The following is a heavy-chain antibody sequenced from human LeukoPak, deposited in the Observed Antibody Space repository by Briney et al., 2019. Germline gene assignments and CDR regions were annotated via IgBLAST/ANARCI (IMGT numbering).Heavy chain of an antibody. J-gene: IGHJ3*02. CDR2: IYYSGST. Sequence: PSETLSLTCTVSGGSISSYYWSWIRQPPGKGLEWIGYIYYSGSTNYNPSLKSRVTISVDTSKNQFSLKLSSVTAADAAVYYCARVYSGSYGAFDIWGQGTMVTVSS. CDR1: GGSISSYY. V-gene: IGHV4-59*01. D-gene: IGHD1-26*01. CDR3: ARVYSGSYGAFDI.